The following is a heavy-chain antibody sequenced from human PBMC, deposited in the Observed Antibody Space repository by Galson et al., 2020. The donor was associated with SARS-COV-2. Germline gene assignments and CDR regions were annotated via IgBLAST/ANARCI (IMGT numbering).Heavy chain of an antibody. Sequence: GGSLRLSCAASGFSFRNYAMSWVRQAPGKGLEWVSGLNDHGEYTYYLDSVKGRFTISRDNSKDTLFLQMNNLRAEDTATYYCAKEAGVHGMPYFDSWGQGTRVIVSA. V-gene: IGHV3-23*01. D-gene: IGHD2-2*01. CDR2: LNDHGEYT. J-gene: IGHJ4*02. CDR1: GFSFRNYA. CDR3: AKEAGVHGMPYFDS.